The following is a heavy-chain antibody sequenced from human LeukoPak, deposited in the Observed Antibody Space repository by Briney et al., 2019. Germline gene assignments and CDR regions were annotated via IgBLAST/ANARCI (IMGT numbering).Heavy chain of an antibody. CDR3: ARTTEGGYTYGYFYYYNMDV. J-gene: IGHJ6*03. D-gene: IGHD5-18*01. Sequence: KPSETLSLTCAVSGGSISSYYWSWIRQPPGKGLEWIGYIYYSGSTNYNPSLKSRVTISVDTSKNQFSLKLTSVTAADTAVYYCARTTEGGYTYGYFYYYNMDVWGKGTTVTVSS. CDR2: IYYSGST. CDR1: GGSISSYY. V-gene: IGHV4-59*01.